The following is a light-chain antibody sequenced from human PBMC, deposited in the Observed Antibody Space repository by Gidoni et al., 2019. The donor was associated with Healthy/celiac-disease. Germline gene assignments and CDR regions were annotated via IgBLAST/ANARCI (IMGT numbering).Light chain of an antibody. J-gene: IGKJ1*01. CDR1: QSISSW. CDR2: DAS. V-gene: IGKV1-5*01. Sequence: IQLTKSPSTLPASVEDRVTTTCRASQSISSWLAWYQPKQGKAPKLLIYDASSLESGVPSRFSGSGSGTEFTLTISSLQPDDFATYYCQQYNSYWTFXQXTKVEIK. CDR3: QQYNSYWT.